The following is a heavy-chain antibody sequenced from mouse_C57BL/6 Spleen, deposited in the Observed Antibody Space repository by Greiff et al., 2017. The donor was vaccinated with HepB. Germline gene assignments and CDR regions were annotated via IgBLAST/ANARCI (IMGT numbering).Heavy chain of an antibody. CDR2: IDPSDSYT. Sequence: QVQLQQPGAELVKPGASVKLSCKASGYTFTSYWMQWVKQRPGQGLEWIGEIDPSDSYTNYNQKFKGKATLTVDTSSSTAYMQLSSLTSADSAVYYCARDGYYPSWFAYWGQGTLVTVSA. CDR3: ARDGYYPSWFAY. V-gene: IGHV1-50*01. D-gene: IGHD2-3*01. CDR1: GYTFTSYW. J-gene: IGHJ3*01.